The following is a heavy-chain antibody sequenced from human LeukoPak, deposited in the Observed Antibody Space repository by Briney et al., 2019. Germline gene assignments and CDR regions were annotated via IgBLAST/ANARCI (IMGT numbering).Heavy chain of an antibody. Sequence: GESLKISCKASGYSFPTYWIGWVRQMPGKGLEWMGIIYPGDFDIRYSPSFQGQVTISADKSISTAYLQWSSLKASDTAMYYCARRGKIVRAEHYFDSWGQGTLVTVSS. CDR3: ARRGKIVRAEHYFDS. CDR1: GYSFPTYW. V-gene: IGHV5-51*01. J-gene: IGHJ4*02. CDR2: IYPGDFDI. D-gene: IGHD3-10*01.